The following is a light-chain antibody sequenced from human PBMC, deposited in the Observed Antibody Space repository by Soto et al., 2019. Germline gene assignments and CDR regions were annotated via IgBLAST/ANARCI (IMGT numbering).Light chain of an antibody. CDR2: GTS. CDR1: QSINGNY. Sequence: EIVLTQSPGTLSLSPGDRATLSCRASQSINGNYLHWSQQKPGQAPRLLIFGTSSRATGIPDRFIGGGSGTDFTLTISRLEPEDFAVYYCQQWGSLTGTFGQGTKVDIK. V-gene: IGKV3-20*01. CDR3: QQWGSLTGT. J-gene: IGKJ1*01.